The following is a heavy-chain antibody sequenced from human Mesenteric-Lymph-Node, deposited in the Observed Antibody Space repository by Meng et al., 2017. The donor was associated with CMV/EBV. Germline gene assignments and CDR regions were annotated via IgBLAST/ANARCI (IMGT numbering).Heavy chain of an antibody. V-gene: IGHV3-11*01. J-gene: IGHJ5*02. CDR1: GFTFGDYY. D-gene: IGHD2-2*01. CDR2: ISSTGYTK. Sequence: AYGFTFGDYYMSWLRQATGKGLEWISYISSTGYTKCYASSVKGRFTISRDNAKNSLFLQMNSLRAEDTAVYYCARGGGIVVPLPFDPWGQGTLVTVSS. CDR3: ARGGGIVVPLPFDP.